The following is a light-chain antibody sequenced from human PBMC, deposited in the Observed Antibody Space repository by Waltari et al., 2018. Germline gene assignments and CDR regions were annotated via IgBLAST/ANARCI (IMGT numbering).Light chain of an antibody. V-gene: IGKV3-20*01. J-gene: IGKJ1*01. CDR3: QQYGNSPWT. CDR1: QRISASH. CDR2: GTS. Sequence: TQSPGTLSLSPGERATLSCRTSQRISASHLAWYQQKPGQAPRRLIYGTSTRATGIPERFSGSGSGTDFSLTVTSMQPEDFAVYFCQQYGNSPWTFGQGTKVEV.